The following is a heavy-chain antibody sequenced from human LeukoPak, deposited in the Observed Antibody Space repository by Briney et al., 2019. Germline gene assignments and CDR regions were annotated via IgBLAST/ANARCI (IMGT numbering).Heavy chain of an antibody. CDR2: INPSGGST. CDR3: ASSLLGTTVVTPGDY. J-gene: IGHJ4*02. CDR1: GYTFTSYY. Sequence: ASVKVSCKASGYTFTSYYMHWVRQAPGQGLEWMGIINPSGGSTSYAQKFQGRATMTRDTSTSTVYMGLSSLRSEDTAVYYCASSLLGTTVVTPGDYWGQGTLVTVSS. D-gene: IGHD4-23*01. V-gene: IGHV1-46*01.